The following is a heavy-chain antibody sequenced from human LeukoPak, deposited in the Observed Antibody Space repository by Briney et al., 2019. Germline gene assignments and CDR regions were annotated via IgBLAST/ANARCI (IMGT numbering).Heavy chain of an antibody. Sequence: PSETLSLTCAVYGGSFSGYYWSWIRQPPGKGLEWLGEINHSGSTNYNPSLKSRVTISVDTSKNQFSLKLSSVTAADTAVYYCARRRGNRLTRSYFDYWGQGTLVTVSS. CDR3: ARRRGNRLTRSYFDY. CDR1: GGSFSGYY. V-gene: IGHV4-34*01. CDR2: INHSGST. J-gene: IGHJ4*02.